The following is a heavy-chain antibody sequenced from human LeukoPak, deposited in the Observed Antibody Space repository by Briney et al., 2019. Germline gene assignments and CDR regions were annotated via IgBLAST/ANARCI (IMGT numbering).Heavy chain of an antibody. CDR2: IYHSGST. CDR1: GGSFSGYY. Sequence: SETLSLTCAVYGGSFSGYYWGWIRQPPGKGLEWIGSIYHSGSTYYNPSLKSRVTLSVDTSKNQFSLKLSSVTAADTAVYYCAIVVVAATSWFDPWGQGTLVTVSS. D-gene: IGHD2-15*01. CDR3: AIVVVAATSWFDP. J-gene: IGHJ5*02. V-gene: IGHV4-38-2*01.